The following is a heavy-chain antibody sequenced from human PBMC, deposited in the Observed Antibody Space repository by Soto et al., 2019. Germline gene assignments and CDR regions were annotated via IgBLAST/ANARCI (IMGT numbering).Heavy chain of an antibody. CDR2: INGDGSTI. D-gene: IGHD5-12*01. CDR1: GFTFSNSW. CDR3: VNGGYNGAGVYYFDF. Sequence: EVQLVESGGSLVQPGGSLRLSCAASGFTFSNSWIHWVRQAPGKGLVWVSSINGDGSTINYADSVKGRFTISRDNAKNTLSLQLNSLRVEDTAVYYCVNGGYNGAGVYYFDFWGQGTLVTVSS. J-gene: IGHJ4*02. V-gene: IGHV3-74*01.